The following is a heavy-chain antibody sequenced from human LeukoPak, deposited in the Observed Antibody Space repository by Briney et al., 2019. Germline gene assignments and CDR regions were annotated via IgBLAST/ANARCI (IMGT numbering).Heavy chain of an antibody. CDR2: IYRDGSTT. CDR3: ARSFYSSTWYGDLDY. CDR1: GFGFSRYW. Sequence: GGSLRLSCAASGFGFSRYWMHWVRQAPGTWLKWVSRIYRDGSTTDYADSVKGRFSISRDNSKNTLYLDMNSLRAGDTAVYYCARSFYSSTWYGDLDYWGQGTLVTVSS. V-gene: IGHV3-74*01. J-gene: IGHJ4*02. D-gene: IGHD6-13*01.